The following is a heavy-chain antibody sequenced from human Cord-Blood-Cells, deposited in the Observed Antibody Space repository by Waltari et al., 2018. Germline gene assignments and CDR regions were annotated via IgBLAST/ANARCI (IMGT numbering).Heavy chain of an antibody. CDR1: GGSISSSSYY. J-gene: IGHJ4*02. Sequence: QLQLQESGPGLVKPSETLSLTCTVSGGSISSSSYYWGWIRHPPGKGLEWIGSIYYSGSTYYNPSLKSRVTISVDTSKNQFSLKLSSVTAADTAVYYCARLTYYDFWSGYYFDYWGQGTLVTVSS. D-gene: IGHD3-3*01. CDR3: ARLTYYDFWSGYYFDY. CDR2: IYYSGST. V-gene: IGHV4-39*01.